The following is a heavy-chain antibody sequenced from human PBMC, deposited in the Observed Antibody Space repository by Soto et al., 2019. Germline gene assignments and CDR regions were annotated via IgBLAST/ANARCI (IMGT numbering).Heavy chain of an antibody. J-gene: IGHJ4*02. CDR1: GFTFSHAW. CDR2: IMSNTDGGTT. D-gene: IGHD1-26*01. CDR3: PTDSGMSPYSFDY. V-gene: IGHV3-15*01. Sequence: GSLRLSCATPGFTFSHAWASWVRQAPGKGREWVVRIMSNTDGGTTNSAAPVKGRFTISREDSKSRLYLQMNSLKNEDTAFYYCPTDSGMSPYSFDYWGQGTLVTVSS.